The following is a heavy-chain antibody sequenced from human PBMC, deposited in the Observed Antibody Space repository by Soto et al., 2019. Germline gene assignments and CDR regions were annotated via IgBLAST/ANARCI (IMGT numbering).Heavy chain of an antibody. Sequence: ASVKVSCKASGYTFTSNYMHWVRQAPGQGREWMAIISPYTGNTNNAQKLQGRVTMTTDTATSTAYMELRSLRSDDTAVYYCARVRGDFDYWG. J-gene: IGHJ4*01. CDR1: GYTFTSNY. CDR3: ARVRGDFDY. CDR2: ISPYTGNT. V-gene: IGHV1-18*04.